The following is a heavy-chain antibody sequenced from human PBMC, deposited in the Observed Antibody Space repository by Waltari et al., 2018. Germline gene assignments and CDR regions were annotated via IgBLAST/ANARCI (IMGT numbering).Heavy chain of an antibody. D-gene: IGHD1-20*01. CDR1: GGTFSNHG. Sequence: QVQLVQSGAEVKKPGSSVKVSCKASGGTFSNHGISWVRQAPGQGPEWMGGIIPILEIANYAQTFQGRVTISADESTSTAYMELSSLRSDDTALYYCATSLHVTGTTAAFDIWGQGTMVTVSS. V-gene: IGHV1-69*04. CDR2: IIPILEIA. CDR3: ATSLHVTGTTAAFDI. J-gene: IGHJ3*02.